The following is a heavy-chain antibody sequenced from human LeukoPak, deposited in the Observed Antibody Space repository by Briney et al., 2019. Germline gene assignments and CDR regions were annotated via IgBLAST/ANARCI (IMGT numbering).Heavy chain of an antibody. Sequence: ASVKVSCKASGYTFTSYAMHWVRQAPGQRLEWMGWINAGNGNTKYSQKFQGRVTITRDTSADTAYMELSSLRSEDTAVNYCARLKYCTNGVCYAGFDYWGQGTLVTVSS. D-gene: IGHD2-8*01. V-gene: IGHV1-3*01. CDR1: GYTFTSYA. CDR3: ARLKYCTNGVCYAGFDY. J-gene: IGHJ4*02. CDR2: INAGNGNT.